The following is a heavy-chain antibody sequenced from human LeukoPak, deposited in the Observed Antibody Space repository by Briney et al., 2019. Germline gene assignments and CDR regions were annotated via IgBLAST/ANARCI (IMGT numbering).Heavy chain of an antibody. Sequence: GGSLRLSCAASGFTFSTYAMSWVRQAPGKGLEWVSITSGGGTSTFYADSVKGRFTISRDNSKNTMYLQMNSLTAEDTAVYYCAKARGGDYADYWGQGTLVTVSS. J-gene: IGHJ4*02. V-gene: IGHV3-23*01. CDR1: GFTFSTYA. CDR2: TSGGGTST. CDR3: AKARGGDYADY. D-gene: IGHD4-17*01.